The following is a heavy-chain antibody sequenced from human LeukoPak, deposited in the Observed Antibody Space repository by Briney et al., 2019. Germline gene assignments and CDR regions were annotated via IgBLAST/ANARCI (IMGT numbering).Heavy chain of an antibody. Sequence: GGSLRLSCAASGFTVSSSYTSWARQAPGKGLEWVSLIYSAGGTYYADSVKGRFTISRDNSKNTVYLQMNSLRAEDTAVYYCAREMSLWGQGTLVTVSS. V-gene: IGHV3-53*01. CDR3: AREMSL. CDR2: IYSAGGT. CDR1: GFTVSSSY. D-gene: IGHD5/OR15-5a*01. J-gene: IGHJ4*02.